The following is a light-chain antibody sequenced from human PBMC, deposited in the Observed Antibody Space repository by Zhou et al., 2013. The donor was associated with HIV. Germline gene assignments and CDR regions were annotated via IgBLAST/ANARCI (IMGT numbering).Light chain of an antibody. CDR2: GAS. J-gene: IGKJ4*01. Sequence: EIVMTQSPATLSVSPGERATLSCRASQSVSSNLAWYQQKPGQAPRLLIHGASSRATGFPARFSGSGSGRQFTLTISSLQSEDFAVYYCQQYNDWPPTFGGGTKVEI. V-gene: IGKV3-15*01. CDR1: QSVSSN. CDR3: QQYNDWPPT.